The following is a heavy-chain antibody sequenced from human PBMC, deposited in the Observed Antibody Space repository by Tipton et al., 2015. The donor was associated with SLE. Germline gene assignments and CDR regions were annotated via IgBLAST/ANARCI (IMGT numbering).Heavy chain of an antibody. CDR2: ISYSGNT. CDR1: GGSISGFS. J-gene: IGHJ3*02. Sequence: TLSLTCYVSGGSISGFSWSWIRQPPGKELVWIGYISYSGNTNYSPSLKSRVTMSVDTSKTQFFLNMYSVTPEDTAVYYCARQLISSDYYDTDGYYHDAFDIWGQGTMVTVSS. D-gene: IGHD3-22*01. CDR3: ARQLISSDYYDTDGYYHDAFDI. V-gene: IGHV4-59*13.